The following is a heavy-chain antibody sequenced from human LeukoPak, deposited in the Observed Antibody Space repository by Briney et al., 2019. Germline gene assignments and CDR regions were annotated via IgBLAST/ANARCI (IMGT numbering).Heavy chain of an antibody. CDR1: GFTFSSYA. CDR3: VKAYYYGSGSYGYFDY. Sequence: PGGSLRLSCSASGFTFSSYAMHWVRQAPGKGLEYVSAISSNGGSTYYADSVKGRFTISRDNSKNTLYLQMSSLRAEDTAVYYCVKAYYYGSGSYGYFDYWGQGTLVTASS. V-gene: IGHV3-64D*06. D-gene: IGHD3-10*01. CDR2: ISSNGGST. J-gene: IGHJ4*02.